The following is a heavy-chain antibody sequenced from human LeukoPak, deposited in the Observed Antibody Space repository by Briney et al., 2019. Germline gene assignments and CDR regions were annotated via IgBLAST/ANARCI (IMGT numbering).Heavy chain of an antibody. V-gene: IGHV4-59*01. Sequence: SETLSLTCTVSGGFISSYYWSWIRQPPGKGLEWIGYIYYSGSTSYNPSLKSRVTISVDTSKNQFSLKLSSVTAADTAVYYCASEIIAAAGVDYWGQGTLVTVSS. J-gene: IGHJ4*02. CDR1: GGFISSYY. D-gene: IGHD6-13*01. CDR3: ASEIIAAAGVDY. CDR2: IYYSGST.